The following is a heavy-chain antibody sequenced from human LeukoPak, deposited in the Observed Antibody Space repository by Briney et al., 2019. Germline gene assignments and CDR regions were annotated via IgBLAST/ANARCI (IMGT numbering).Heavy chain of an antibody. CDR2: ISYDGSNK. Sequence: PGRSLRLSCAASGFTFSSYAMHWVRQAPGKGLEWVAVISYDGSNKYYADSVKGRFTIPRDNSKNTLYLQMNSLRAEDTAVYYCARNPRIQLWLQPFDYWGQGTLVTVSS. CDR1: GFTFSSYA. V-gene: IGHV3-30-3*01. D-gene: IGHD5-18*01. J-gene: IGHJ4*02. CDR3: ARNPRIQLWLQPFDY.